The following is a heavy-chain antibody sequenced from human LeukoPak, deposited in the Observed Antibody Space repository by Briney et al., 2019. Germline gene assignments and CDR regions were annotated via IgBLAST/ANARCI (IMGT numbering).Heavy chain of an antibody. V-gene: IGHV3-23*01. CDR1: GFIFSSYA. CDR3: AKGYSGSSYDAFDI. CDR2: IDGSTNNT. J-gene: IGHJ3*02. D-gene: IGHD1-26*01. Sequence: GGSLRLSCAPSGFIFSSYAMAWVRQAPGKGLEWVSAIDGSTNNTYYTDSVKGRFTISRDNSKNTLYLQMNTLRAEDTAVYYCAKGYSGSSYDAFDIWGQGTVVTVSS.